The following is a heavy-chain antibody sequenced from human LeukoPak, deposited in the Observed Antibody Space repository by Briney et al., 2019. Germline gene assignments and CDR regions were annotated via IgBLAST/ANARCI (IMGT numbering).Heavy chain of an antibody. J-gene: IGHJ5*02. CDR2: IYYSGST. D-gene: IGHD3-22*01. Sequence: SETLSLTCTVSGGSISSGGYYWSWIRQHPGKGLEWIGHIYYSGSTYYNPSLKSRVTISVDTSKNQFSLKLSSVTAADTAVYYCARVTTMIDNWFDPWGQGTLVTVSS. CDR1: GGSISSGGYY. V-gene: IGHV4-31*03. CDR3: ARVTTMIDNWFDP.